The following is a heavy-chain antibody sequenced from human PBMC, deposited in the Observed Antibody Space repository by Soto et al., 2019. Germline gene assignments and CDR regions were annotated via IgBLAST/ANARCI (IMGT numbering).Heavy chain of an antibody. CDR2: IIPIFGPP. V-gene: IGHV1-69*01. Sequence: QVQLVQSGAEVKKPGSSVKVSCKASGGTFSSYAIHWVRQAPGQGLEWMGGIIPIFGPPNYAQKFQGRVTITAAESTSTVYTELISLISEDTAVYFCARALWFGGSLHYGMDVWGQGTAVTVSS. D-gene: IGHD3-10*01. CDR1: GGTFSSYA. J-gene: IGHJ6*02. CDR3: ARALWFGGSLHYGMDV.